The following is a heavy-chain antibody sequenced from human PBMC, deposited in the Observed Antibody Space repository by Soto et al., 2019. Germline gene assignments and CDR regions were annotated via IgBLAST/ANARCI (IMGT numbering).Heavy chain of an antibody. Sequence: GGSLRLSCAAPGFTFSSYAMHWVRQAPGKGLEWVAVISYDGSNKYYADSVKGRFTISRDNSKNTLYLQMNSLRAEDTAVYYCARGSPRTGAFDIWGQGTMVTVSS. CDR3: ARGSPRTGAFDI. CDR1: GFTFSSYA. J-gene: IGHJ3*02. V-gene: IGHV3-30-3*01. CDR2: ISYDGSNK.